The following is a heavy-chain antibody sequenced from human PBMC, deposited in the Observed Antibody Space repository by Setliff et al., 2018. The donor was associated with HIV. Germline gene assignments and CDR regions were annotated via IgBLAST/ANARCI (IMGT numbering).Heavy chain of an antibody. CDR3: ARLHYYDRSGLTVGAFDI. Sequence: PSETLSLTCTVSGGYITTYYWSWIRQPPGKGLEWIGYIYYSGSTNYNPSLKSRVTISVDTSKNQFSLKLSSVTAADTAVYYCARLHYYDRSGLTVGAFDIWGQGTMVTVSS. V-gene: IGHV4-59*08. CDR1: GGYITTYY. CDR2: IYYSGST. J-gene: IGHJ3*02. D-gene: IGHD3-22*01.